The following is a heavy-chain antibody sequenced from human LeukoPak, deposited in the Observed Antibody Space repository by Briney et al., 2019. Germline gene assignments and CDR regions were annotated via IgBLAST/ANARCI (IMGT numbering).Heavy chain of an antibody. D-gene: IGHD3-22*01. CDR1: GFTFSSYG. J-gene: IGHJ4*02. Sequence: PGGSLRLSCVVSGFTFSSYGMHWVRQAPGKGLEWVAVISYEGSNKYYADSVKGRFTISRDNSKNTLYLQMNSLRAEDTAVYYCAKRGYHYDTSGYYSRTYFDYWGQGTLVIVSS. CDR2: ISYEGSNK. CDR3: AKRGYHYDTSGYYSRTYFDY. V-gene: IGHV3-30*18.